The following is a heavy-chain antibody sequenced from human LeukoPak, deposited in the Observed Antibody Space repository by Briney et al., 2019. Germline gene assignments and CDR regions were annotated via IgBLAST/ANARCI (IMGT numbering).Heavy chain of an antibody. CDR3: AKDLKSGRITMIEVVSAVDY. Sequence: GGSLRLSCAASGFTFSSYGMHWVRQAPGKGLEWVAFIRYDGSNKYYADSVKGRFTISRDNSKNTLYLQMNSLRAEDTAVYYCAKDLKSGRITMIEVVSAVDYWGQGTLVTVSS. V-gene: IGHV3-30*02. CDR1: GFTFSSYG. CDR2: IRYDGSNK. J-gene: IGHJ4*02. D-gene: IGHD3-22*01.